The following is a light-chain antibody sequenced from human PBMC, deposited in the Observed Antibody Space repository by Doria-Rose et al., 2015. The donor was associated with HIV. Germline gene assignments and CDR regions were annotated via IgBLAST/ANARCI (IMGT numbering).Light chain of an antibody. Sequence: DIQLTQSPESLGMSLGERATLNCKSNQSLLYTSKNYLAWYQQKPRQPPNLLIYWASTRQSGVPARFSGSGSGTDFTLTISSLEAEDVAVYHCQQYYDTPSFGPGTTVDIK. V-gene: IGKV4-1*01. CDR2: WAS. CDR3: QQYYDTPS. J-gene: IGKJ3*01. CDR1: QSLLYTSKNY.